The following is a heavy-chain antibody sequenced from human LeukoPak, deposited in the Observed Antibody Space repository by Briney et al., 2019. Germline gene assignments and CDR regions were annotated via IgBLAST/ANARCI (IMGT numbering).Heavy chain of an antibody. CDR1: GFTFSSYA. Sequence: GGSLRLSCAASGFTFSSYAMSWVRQAPGKGLEWVSAISGSGGSTYYADSVKGRFSVSRDNSKNTLYLQMNSPRAEDTAVYYCAKDLGRITMIVVVITLDYWGQGTLVTVSS. CDR2: ISGSGGST. D-gene: IGHD3-22*01. CDR3: AKDLGRITMIVVVITLDY. J-gene: IGHJ4*02. V-gene: IGHV3-23*01.